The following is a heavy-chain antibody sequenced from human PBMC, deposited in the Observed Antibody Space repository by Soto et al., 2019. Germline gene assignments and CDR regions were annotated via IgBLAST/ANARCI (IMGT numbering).Heavy chain of an antibody. J-gene: IGHJ4*02. Sequence: SETLSLTCTVSGGSISSGGYYWSWIRQHPGKGLEWIGYIYYSGSTYYNPSLKSRVTISVDTSKNQFSLKLSSVTAADTTVYYCARRYGASFDYWGQGTLVTVSS. CDR3: ARRYGASFDY. CDR1: GGSISSGGYY. V-gene: IGHV4-31*03. CDR2: IYYSGST. D-gene: IGHD4-17*01.